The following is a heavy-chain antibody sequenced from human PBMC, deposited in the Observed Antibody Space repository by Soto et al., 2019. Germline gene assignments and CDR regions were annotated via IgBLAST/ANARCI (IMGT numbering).Heavy chain of an antibody. CDR2: IYYSGST. Sequence: SETLSLTCTVSGGSISSGGYYWSWIRQHPGKGLEWIGYIYYSGSTYYNPSLKSRVTISVDTSKNQFSLKLSSVTAADTAVYYCARDQTRFLDPYGMDVWGQGTTVTVSS. J-gene: IGHJ6*02. D-gene: IGHD3-3*01. CDR3: ARDQTRFLDPYGMDV. CDR1: GGSISSGGYY. V-gene: IGHV4-31*03.